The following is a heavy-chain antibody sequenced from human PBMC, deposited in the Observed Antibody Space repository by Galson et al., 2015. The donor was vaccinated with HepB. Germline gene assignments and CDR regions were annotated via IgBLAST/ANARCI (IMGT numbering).Heavy chain of an antibody. CDR1: GYTFTTYG. V-gene: IGHV1-18*01. CDR2: ISAYNGNT. D-gene: IGHD2-21*02. Sequence: SVKVSCKASGYTFTTYGLSWVRQAPGQGLEWMGWISAYNGNTNYAQKFQGRVTMTTDTSTSTAYMELRSLRSDDTAVYYCASSIVVVTARSYYYYGMDVWGQGTTVTVSS. J-gene: IGHJ6*02. CDR3: ASSIVVVTARSYYYYGMDV.